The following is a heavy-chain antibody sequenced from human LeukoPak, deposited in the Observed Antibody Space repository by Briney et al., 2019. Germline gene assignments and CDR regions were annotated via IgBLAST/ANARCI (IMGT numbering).Heavy chain of an antibody. V-gene: IGHV4-59*01. J-gene: IGHJ3*02. D-gene: IGHD3-22*01. CDR3: TRAGYYYDSSGYNYDAFDI. CDR2: IYYSGST. CDR1: GGSISSYY. Sequence: SETLSLTCTVSGGSISSYYWSWIRQPPGKGLKWIGYIYYSGSTNYNPSLKSRVTISVDTSKNQFSLKLSSVTAADTAVYYCTRAGYYYDSSGYNYDAFDIWGQGTMVTVSS.